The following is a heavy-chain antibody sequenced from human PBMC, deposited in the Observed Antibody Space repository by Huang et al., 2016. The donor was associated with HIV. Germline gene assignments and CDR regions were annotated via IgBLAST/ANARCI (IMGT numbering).Heavy chain of an antibody. D-gene: IGHD3-22*01. J-gene: IGHJ3*02. CDR1: GSTFTSFG. Sequence: QIQLMQSGPELKQPGASVKVSCKASGSTFTSFGITWVRQAPGQGPEWRGWISGSMWDKEYEQKFQGRVTLNTDTSTNIAYMELRSLRSDDTAKYYCARDPKYHRIGYYRQRRGIDIWGQGTMVIVSS. V-gene: IGHV1-18*01. CDR3: ARDPKYHRIGYYRQRRGIDI. CDR2: ISGSMWDK.